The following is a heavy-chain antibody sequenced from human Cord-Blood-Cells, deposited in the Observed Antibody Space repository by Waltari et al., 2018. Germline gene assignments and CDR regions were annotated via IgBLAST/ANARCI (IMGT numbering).Heavy chain of an antibody. CDR1: GGSISSYY. CDR3: ARGWGSDY. J-gene: IGHJ4*02. V-gene: IGHV4-59*01. D-gene: IGHD7-27*01. CDR2: IYYRGRT. Sequence: QVQLQESGPGMVKPSETLSLTCTVSGGSISSYYWSWIRQPPGKGLEWIGYIYYRGRTNYNPSLKSRVTISVDTSKNQFSLKLSSVTAADTAVYYCARGWGSDYWGQGTLVTVSS.